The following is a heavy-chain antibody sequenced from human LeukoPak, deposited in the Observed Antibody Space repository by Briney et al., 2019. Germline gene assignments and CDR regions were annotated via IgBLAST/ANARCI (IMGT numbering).Heavy chain of an antibody. Sequence: AGGSLRLSCTGSGFMFNAYWMSWVRKAPGMGLEWVGKIRQDGGEIFYVDSVRGRFTISRDNAKNSVYLQLNSLRAEDTAVYYCARADLEWYLDLWGRGTLVTVSS. J-gene: IGHJ2*01. CDR1: GFMFNAYW. CDR2: IRQDGGEI. V-gene: IGHV3-7*01. CDR3: ARADLEWYLDL.